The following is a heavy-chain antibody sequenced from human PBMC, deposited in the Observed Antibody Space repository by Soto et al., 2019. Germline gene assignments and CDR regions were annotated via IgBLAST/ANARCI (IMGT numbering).Heavy chain of an antibody. D-gene: IGHD3-22*01. CDR2: IVVGSGNT. V-gene: IGHV1-58*01. CDR1: GFTFTSSA. CDR3: AATSGYYGPIDY. Sequence: SVKVSCKASGFTFTSSAVQWVRQARGQRLEWIGWIVVGSGNTNYAQKFQERVTITRDMSTSTAYMELSSLRSEDTAVYYCAATSGYYGPIDYWGQGTVVTVSS. J-gene: IGHJ4*02.